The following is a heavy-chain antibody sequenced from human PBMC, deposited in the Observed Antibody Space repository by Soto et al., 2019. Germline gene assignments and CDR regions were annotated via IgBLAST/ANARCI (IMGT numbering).Heavy chain of an antibody. CDR3: AKGSGAWYNY. CDR1: GFTFSSYA. V-gene: IGHV3-23*01. D-gene: IGHD6-19*01. J-gene: IGHJ4*02. Sequence: HPGGSLRLCCAACGFTFSSYAMSWVRQAPGKGLEWVSAISGSGGSTYYADSVKGRFTISRDNSKNTLYLQMNSLRAEDTAVYYCAKGSGAWYNYWGQGTLVTVSS. CDR2: ISGSGGST.